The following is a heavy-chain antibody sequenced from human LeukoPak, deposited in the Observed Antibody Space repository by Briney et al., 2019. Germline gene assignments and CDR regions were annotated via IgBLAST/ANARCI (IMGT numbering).Heavy chain of an antibody. V-gene: IGHV5-51*01. CDR3: ARLSGRVVCSAGSCYIDS. CDR1: GYRFTSDW. D-gene: IGHD2-15*01. Sequence: GESLKVSCKGSGYRFTSDWIGWVRQMPGKGLEWMGIIYPGDSDTRYSPSFQGQVTISADKSVNTAYLQWSSLKASDTAMYYCARLSGRVVCSAGSCYIDSWGQGTLVTVSS. J-gene: IGHJ4*02. CDR2: IYPGDSDT.